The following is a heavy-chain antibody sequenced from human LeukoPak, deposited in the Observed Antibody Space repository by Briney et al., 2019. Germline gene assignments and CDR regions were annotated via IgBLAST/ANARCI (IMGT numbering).Heavy chain of an antibody. D-gene: IGHD5-18*01. CDR2: IIPILGIA. CDR3: ARDRVDTDMVPFDY. V-gene: IGHV1-69*04. J-gene: IGHJ4*02. Sequence: GASVKVSCKASVGRFSSYAISWVRQAPGQGLEWMGRIIPILGIANYSHKFQGRVTITSDKSTSTAYMELSSLRSEDTAVYYCARDRVDTDMVPFDYWGQGTLVTVSS. CDR1: VGRFSSYA.